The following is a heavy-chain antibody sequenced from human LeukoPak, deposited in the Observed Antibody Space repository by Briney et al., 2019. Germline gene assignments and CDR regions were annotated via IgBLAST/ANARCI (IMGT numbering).Heavy chain of an antibody. D-gene: IGHD1-14*01. CDR2: IYYSGST. CDR1: GGSISSYY. V-gene: IGHV4-59*01. J-gene: IGHJ6*02. Sequence: SETLSLTCTVSGGSISSYYWSWIRQPPGKGLEWIGYIYYSGSTNYNPSLKSRVTISVDTSKNQFSLKLSSVTAADTAVYYCARDYHTSYYYYGMDVWGQGTTVTVSS. CDR3: ARDYHTSYYYYGMDV.